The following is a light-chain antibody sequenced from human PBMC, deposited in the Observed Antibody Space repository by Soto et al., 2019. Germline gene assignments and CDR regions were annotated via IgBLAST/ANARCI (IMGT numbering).Light chain of an antibody. J-gene: IGKJ4*01. V-gene: IGKV3-15*01. CDR3: QQYNNWPPLT. CDR1: QNVSSN. CDR2: GAS. Sequence: EIVMTQSPATLSVSPGERATLSCRASQNVSSNLAWYQQKPGQAPRLLIYGASTRATGIPARFSGSGSGTEFTLTISSLQSEDFAVYYCQQYNNWPPLTFGGETKVEIK.